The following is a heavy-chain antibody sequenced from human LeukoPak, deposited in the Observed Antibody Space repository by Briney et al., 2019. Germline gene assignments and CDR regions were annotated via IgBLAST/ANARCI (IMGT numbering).Heavy chain of an antibody. J-gene: IGHJ4*02. CDR3: VPLYHGGVAY. CDR1: GFTFSSYG. CDR2: ISSDGGST. V-gene: IGHV3-64D*06. D-gene: IGHD3-16*02. Sequence: GGSLRLSCAASGFTFSSYGMHWVRQAPGKGLEYVSAISSDGGSTYYADSVKGRFTISRDNSKNTLYLQVRSLRAEDTAVYYCVPLYHGGVAYWGQGTLVTVSS.